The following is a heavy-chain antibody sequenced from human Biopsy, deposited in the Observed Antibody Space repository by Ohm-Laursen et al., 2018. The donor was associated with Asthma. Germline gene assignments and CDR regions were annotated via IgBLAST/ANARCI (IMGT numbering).Heavy chain of an antibody. Sequence: ASVKASCKASGYTFAGYTMYWVRQAPGQGLEWMGRISPNSGDTDFAQKFQGRVTLTRETSISTAYMELSGLRSDDTAVYFCARAGGSCYSGCGDCYPMFALWGQGTLVTVSS. D-gene: IGHD2-15*01. J-gene: IGHJ4*02. V-gene: IGHV1-2*06. CDR2: ISPNSGDT. CDR1: GYTFAGYT. CDR3: ARAGGSCYSGCGDCYPMFAL.